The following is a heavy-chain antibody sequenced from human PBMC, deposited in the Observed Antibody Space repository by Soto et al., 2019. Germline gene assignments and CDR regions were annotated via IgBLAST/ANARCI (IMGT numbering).Heavy chain of an antibody. D-gene: IGHD6-13*01. J-gene: IGHJ4*02. CDR3: ARGGTLFRVEQIDYFGY. CDR2: ISSSGSSI. V-gene: IGHV3-48*03. Sequence: GGALRVSCAASGFTVSSYEMNRVRQAPGKGLEWVSYISSSGSSIYYADSVKGRFTISRDNAKNSLYLQMNSLRAEDTAVYYCARGGTLFRVEQIDYFGYWARGNLVTVSS. CDR1: GFTVSSYE.